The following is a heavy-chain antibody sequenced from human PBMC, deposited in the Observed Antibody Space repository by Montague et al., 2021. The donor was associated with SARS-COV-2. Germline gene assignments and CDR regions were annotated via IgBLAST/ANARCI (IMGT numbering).Heavy chain of an antibody. D-gene: IGHD1-26*01. CDR1: GGSSSSDY. J-gene: IGHJ3*02. V-gene: IGHV4-59*01. Sequence: SETLSLTCTVSGGSSSSDYWSWIRQPPGKGLEWIGYISYSGSTTYNPSLKSRVTISVDTSKNQFSLKLSSVTAADTAAYYCARQGPLGADDAFDIWGQGTMVTVSS. CDR3: ARQGPLGADDAFDI. CDR2: ISYSGST.